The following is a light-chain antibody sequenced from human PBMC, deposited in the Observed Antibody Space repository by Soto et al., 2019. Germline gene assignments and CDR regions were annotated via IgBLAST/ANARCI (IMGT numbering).Light chain of an antibody. Sequence: DIQMTQSPSSLSASVGDRVTITCRASQIINRYLNWYQQKPGKAPKLLIYGASTLQSGVPSRFSGSGSGTDYTLTISSLQPEDFATYYCQQSYRTPTFGQGTRLEI. J-gene: IGKJ5*01. CDR2: GAS. CDR1: QIINRY. CDR3: QQSYRTPT. V-gene: IGKV1-39*01.